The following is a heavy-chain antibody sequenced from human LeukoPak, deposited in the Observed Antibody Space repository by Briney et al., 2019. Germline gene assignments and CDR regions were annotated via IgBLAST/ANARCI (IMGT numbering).Heavy chain of an antibody. J-gene: IGHJ3*02. CDR2: INHSGST. V-gene: IGHV4-34*01. Sequence: SETLSLTCAVYGGSFSGYYWSWIRQPPGKGLEWIGEINHSGSTNYNPSLKSRVTISVVTSKNQFSLKLSSVTAADTAVYYCARGPATRYCSGTSCYIVGAFDIWGQGTMVTVSS. CDR3: ARGPATRYCSGTSCYIVGAFDI. CDR1: GGSFSGYY. D-gene: IGHD2-2*02.